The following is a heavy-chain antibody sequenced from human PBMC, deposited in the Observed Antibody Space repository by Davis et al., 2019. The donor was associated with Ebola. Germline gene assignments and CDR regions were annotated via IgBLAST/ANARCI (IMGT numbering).Heavy chain of an antibody. CDR1: GGSFSGYY. D-gene: IGHD1-7*01. J-gene: IGHJ5*02. Sequence: SETLSLTCAVYGGSFSGYYWSWIRQPPGKGLEWIGEINHSGSTNYNPSLKSRVTISVDTSKNQFSLKLSSVTAEDTAVYYCARDSVGTYNWNYENWFDPWGQGTLVTVSS. CDR3: ARDSVGTYNWNYENWFDP. V-gene: IGHV4-34*01. CDR2: INHSGST.